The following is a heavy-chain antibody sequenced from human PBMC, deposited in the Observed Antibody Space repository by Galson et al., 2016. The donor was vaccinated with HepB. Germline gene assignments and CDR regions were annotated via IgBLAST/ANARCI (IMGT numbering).Heavy chain of an antibody. J-gene: IGHJ2*01. CDR2: ISSSSIYT. Sequence: SLRLSCAASGFPFSDYYMTWIRQAPGKGLEWVSHISSSSIYTKYSDSLKGRFTISRDYAKGLVYLQMNSLRAEDTAVYYCARGGKSDEGDFFGMDVWGRGTLVTVSS. CDR1: GFPFSDYY. CDR3: ARGGKSDEGDFFGMDV. V-gene: IGHV3-11*06. D-gene: IGHD3-16*01.